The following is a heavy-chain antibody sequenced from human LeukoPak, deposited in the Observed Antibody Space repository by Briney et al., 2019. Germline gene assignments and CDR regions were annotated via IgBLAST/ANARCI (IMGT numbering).Heavy chain of an antibody. V-gene: IGHV5-51*01. D-gene: IGHD5-24*01. CDR3: ARRGDGYSIDN. CDR1: GYSFTNYW. Sequence: GEPLKISCNVSGYSFTNYWIGWVRQLPGKGLEWVAIIYPGDSDSSYSPSFQGHVTISVDKSINTAYLHWSSLKASDTAMYYCARRGDGYSIDNWGQGTLVTVSS. J-gene: IGHJ4*02. CDR2: IYPGDSDS.